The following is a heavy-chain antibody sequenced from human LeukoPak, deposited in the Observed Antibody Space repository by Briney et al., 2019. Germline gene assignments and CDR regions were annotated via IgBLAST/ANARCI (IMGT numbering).Heavy chain of an antibody. D-gene: IGHD2/OR15-2a*01. CDR3: ARRSLYWFDP. CDR2: IYHSGST. J-gene: IGHJ5*02. Sequence: SETLSLTCTVSGYSISSGYYWGWIRQPPGKGLEWIGSIYHSGSTYYNPSLKSRVTISVDTSKNQFSLKLSSVTAADTAVYYCARRSLYWFDPWGQGTLVTVSS. CDR1: GYSISSGYY. V-gene: IGHV4-38-2*02.